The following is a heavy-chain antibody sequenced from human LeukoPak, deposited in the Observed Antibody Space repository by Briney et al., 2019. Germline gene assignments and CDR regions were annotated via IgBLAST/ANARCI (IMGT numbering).Heavy chain of an antibody. CDR3: ARVLDYYYDSSGPFDY. J-gene: IGHJ4*02. V-gene: IGHV5-51*01. CDR1: GYSITTYW. Sequence: GESLKISCKGSGYSITTYWIGWVRQMPGKGLEWMGIIYPGDSDTRYSPSFQGQVTISADKSISTAYLQWSSLKASDTAMYYCARVLDYYYDSSGPFDYWGQGTLVTVSS. CDR2: IYPGDSDT. D-gene: IGHD3-22*01.